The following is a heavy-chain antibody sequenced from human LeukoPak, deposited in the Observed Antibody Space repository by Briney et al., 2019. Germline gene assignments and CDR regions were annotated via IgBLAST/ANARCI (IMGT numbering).Heavy chain of an antibody. V-gene: IGHV1-69*10. Sequence: SVEVSCKASGGTFSSYTISWVRQAPGQRLEWMGRIIPILGIANYAQKFQGRVTITADKSPSTAYMELSSLRSEDTAVYYCATDLGPYWGQGTLVTVSS. CDR1: GGTFSSYT. CDR2: IIPILGIA. CDR3: ATDLGPY. J-gene: IGHJ4*02.